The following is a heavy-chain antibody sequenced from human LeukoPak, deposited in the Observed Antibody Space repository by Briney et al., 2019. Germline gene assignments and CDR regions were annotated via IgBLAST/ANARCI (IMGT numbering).Heavy chain of an antibody. J-gene: IGHJ5*02. CDR3: AARRNWNDG. CDR1: GASFSDYY. V-gene: IGHV4-34*01. Sequence: SETLSLTCAVSGASFSDYYWNWLRQPPGKGLEWIGEISHSGSTDYNPSLKSRVTISVDTSKNQFSLQLTSVTAADTAVYYCAARRNWNDGWGQGTLVIVSS. CDR2: ISHSGST.